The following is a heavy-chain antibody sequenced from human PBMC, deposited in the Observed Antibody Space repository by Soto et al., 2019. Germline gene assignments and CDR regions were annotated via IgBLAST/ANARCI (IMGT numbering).Heavy chain of an antibody. Sequence: QLQLQESGPGLVKPSETLSLTCSVSGGSISSSSYYWGWIRQPPGKGLEWIGSIYYSGNTYYNPSLKSRVTISVDTSKNQFSLKVSSVTAADTAVYYCARHKEGYSSGWTPIYMDVWGKGTTVTVSS. CDR2: IYYSGNT. CDR3: ARHKEGYSSGWTPIYMDV. D-gene: IGHD6-19*01. V-gene: IGHV4-39*01. J-gene: IGHJ6*03. CDR1: GGSISSSSYY.